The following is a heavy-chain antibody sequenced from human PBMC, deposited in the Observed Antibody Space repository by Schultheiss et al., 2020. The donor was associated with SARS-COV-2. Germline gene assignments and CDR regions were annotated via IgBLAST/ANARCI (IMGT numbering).Heavy chain of an antibody. J-gene: IGHJ6*02. CDR1: GYTFTSYA. Sequence: ASVKVSCKASGYTFTSYAMHWVRQAPGQRLEWMGWINAGNGNTKYSQKFQGRVTITRDTSASTAYMELSSLRSDDTAVYYCARFGYYDFWSGSEHYYYGMDVWGQGTTVTVSS. D-gene: IGHD3-3*01. V-gene: IGHV1-3*01. CDR3: ARFGYYDFWSGSEHYYYGMDV. CDR2: INAGNGNT.